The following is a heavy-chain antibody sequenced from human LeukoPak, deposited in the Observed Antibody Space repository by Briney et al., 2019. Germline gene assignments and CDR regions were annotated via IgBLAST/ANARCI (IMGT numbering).Heavy chain of an antibody. CDR3: ARDHYYGTFDY. J-gene: IGHJ4*02. V-gene: IGHV3-48*03. CDR2: ISSSGSTI. Sequence: GGSLRLSCAASAFTFSSYEMNWVRQAPGKGLEWVSYISSSGSTIYYADSVKGRFTISRDNAKNSLYLQMNSLRAEDTALYYCARDHYYGTFDYWGQGTLVTVSS. CDR1: AFTFSSYE. D-gene: IGHD3-10*01.